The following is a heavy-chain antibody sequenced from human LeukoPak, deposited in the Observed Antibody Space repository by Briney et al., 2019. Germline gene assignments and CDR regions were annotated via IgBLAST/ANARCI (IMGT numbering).Heavy chain of an antibody. CDR2: IIPSFGTA. CDR3: ARNPEMATTVFDY. J-gene: IGHJ4*02. Sequence: SVKVSCKASRGTFSSYAISWVRQAPGLGLEWMGGIIPSFGTANYAQKFQGRVTITADKSTSTAYMELSSLRSEDTAVYYCARNPEMATTVFDYWGQGTLVTVSS. D-gene: IGHD5-24*01. CDR1: RGTFSSYA. V-gene: IGHV1-69*06.